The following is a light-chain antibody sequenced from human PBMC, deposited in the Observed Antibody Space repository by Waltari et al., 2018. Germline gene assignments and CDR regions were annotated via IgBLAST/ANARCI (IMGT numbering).Light chain of an antibody. CDR3: CSYAGGSAFV. Sequence: QSALTQPASVSGSPGQSITISCTGTSSDVGSYNLVSWYQHRPGKAPKLSIYGVSKRPQGVSNRFSGSKSGNTASLTISWLRTEDEADYYCCSYAGGSAFVFGTGTKITVL. CDR1: SSDVGSYNL. CDR2: GVS. V-gene: IGLV2-23*02. J-gene: IGLJ1*01.